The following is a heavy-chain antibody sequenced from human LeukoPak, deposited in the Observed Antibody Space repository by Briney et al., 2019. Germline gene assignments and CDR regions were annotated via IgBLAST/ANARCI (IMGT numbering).Heavy chain of an antibody. D-gene: IGHD5-12*01. Sequence: GGSLRLSCAASGFTFSSYWMHWVRQAPGKGLEWVSVISGSGTNTYYADSVKGRFTISRDNSKNTLYLQMNSLRVEDTAVYYCAKETTGYDFPYYYMDVWGKGTTVTISS. CDR1: GFTFSSYW. CDR2: ISGSGTNT. J-gene: IGHJ6*03. CDR3: AKETTGYDFPYYYMDV. V-gene: IGHV3-23*01.